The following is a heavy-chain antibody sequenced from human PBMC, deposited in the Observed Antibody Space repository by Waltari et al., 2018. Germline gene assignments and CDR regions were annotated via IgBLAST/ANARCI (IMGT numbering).Heavy chain of an antibody. CDR2: IYSGGST. D-gene: IGHD4-17*01. CDR1: GFTVSSNY. V-gene: IGHV3-53*02. J-gene: IGHJ3*02. CDR3: AREGRWGAFDI. Sequence: EVQLVETGGGWIQPGGSMRLSCAASGFTVSSNYMSWVRQAPGKGLEWVSVIYSGGSTYYADSVKGRFTISRDNSKNTLYLQMNSLRAEDTAVYYCAREGRWGAFDIWGQGTMVTVSS.